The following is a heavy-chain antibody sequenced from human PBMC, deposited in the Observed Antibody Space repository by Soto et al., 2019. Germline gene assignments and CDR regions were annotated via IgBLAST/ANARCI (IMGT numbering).Heavy chain of an antibody. CDR1: GFSLSTSGVG. J-gene: IGHJ4*02. CDR2: IYWNDDK. D-gene: IGHD5-18*01. Sequence: QITLKESGPPLVKPTQTLTLTCTFSGFSLSTSGVGVGWIRQPPGKALEWLALIYWNDDKRYSPSLKSRLTITKDTSKNQVVLTMTNMDPVDTATYYCARLRGYSYGRIVEFDYWGQGTLVTVSS. CDR3: ARLRGYSYGRIVEFDY. V-gene: IGHV2-5*01.